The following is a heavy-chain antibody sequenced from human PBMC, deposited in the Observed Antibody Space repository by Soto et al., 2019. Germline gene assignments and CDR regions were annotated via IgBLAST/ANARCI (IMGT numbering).Heavy chain of an antibody. Sequence: GESLKISCKGSGYSFTSYWIGWVRQMPGKGLEWMGIIYPGDSDTRYSPSFQGQVTISADKSISTAYLQWSSLKASDTAMYYCARHYYYDSSGYDGDYYYYGMDVWGQGTTVTVSS. CDR2: IYPGDSDT. J-gene: IGHJ6*02. V-gene: IGHV5-51*01. D-gene: IGHD3-22*01. CDR3: ARHYYYDSSGYDGDYYYYGMDV. CDR1: GYSFTSYW.